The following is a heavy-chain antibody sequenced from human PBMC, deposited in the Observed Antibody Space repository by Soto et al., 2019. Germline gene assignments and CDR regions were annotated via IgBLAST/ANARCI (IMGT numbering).Heavy chain of an antibody. CDR1: GFPLSTSGMC. CDR2: IDWDDDK. J-gene: IGHJ4*02. CDR3: ARQYYYDSSGYKPFDY. Sequence: SGPTLVNPTQTLTLTCTFSGFPLSTSGMCVSWIRQPPGKALEWLALIDWDDDKYYSTSLKTRLTISKDTSKNQVVLTMTNMDPVDTATYYCARQYYYDSSGYKPFDYWGQGTLVTVSS. D-gene: IGHD3-22*01. V-gene: IGHV2-70*01.